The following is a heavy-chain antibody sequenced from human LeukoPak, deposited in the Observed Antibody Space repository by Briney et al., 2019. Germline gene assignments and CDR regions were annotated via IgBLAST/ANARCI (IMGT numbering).Heavy chain of an antibody. CDR2: IYYSGST. J-gene: IGHJ4*02. V-gene: IGHV4-59*12. D-gene: IGHD4/OR15-4a*01. CDR1: GVSISSYY. CDR3: ARWMTMRLRDYFDY. Sequence: SETLSLTCTVSGVSISSYYWSWIRQPPGKGLEWIGYIYYSGSTNYNPSLKSRVTISVDTSKNQFSLKLSSVTAADTAVYYCARWMTMRLRDYFDYWGQGTLVTVSS.